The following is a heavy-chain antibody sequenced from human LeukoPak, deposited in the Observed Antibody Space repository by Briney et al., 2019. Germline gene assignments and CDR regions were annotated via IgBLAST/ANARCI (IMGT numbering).Heavy chain of an antibody. Sequence: PGRSLRLSCAASGFTFRSYGMHWVRQAPGKGLEWVGRIKSKTDGGTTDYAAPVKGRFTISRDDSKNTLNLQMNSLKTEDIAVYYCTPSIAVAGSLDYWGQGTLVTVSS. J-gene: IGHJ4*02. D-gene: IGHD6-19*01. CDR3: TPSIAVAGSLDY. CDR1: GFTFRSYG. V-gene: IGHV3-15*01. CDR2: IKSKTDGGTT.